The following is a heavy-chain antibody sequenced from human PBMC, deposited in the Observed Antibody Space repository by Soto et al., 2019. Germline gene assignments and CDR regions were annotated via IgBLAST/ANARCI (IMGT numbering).Heavy chain of an antibody. D-gene: IGHD3-10*01. J-gene: IGHJ5*01. V-gene: IGHV4-59*08. CDR3: ARLGFGDSYSPLDS. CDR2: VHYSGST. CDR1: GVSISTYY. Sequence: HVQLQESGPGLVKPSETLSLTCTVSGVSISTYYWTWIRQPPGRGLEWIGYVHYSGSTNYNPSLKSRVTTSIDMSKSRFSLKLTSVTAADTAVYYCARLGFGDSYSPLDSWGQGTLVTVSS.